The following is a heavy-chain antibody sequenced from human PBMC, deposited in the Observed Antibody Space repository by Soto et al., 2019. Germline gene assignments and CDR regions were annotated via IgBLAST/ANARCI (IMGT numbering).Heavy chain of an antibody. CDR3: ARSGTVLLNAFDI. V-gene: IGHV1-2*02. CDR2: ITPNNGGT. CDR1: GYTFTDYY. J-gene: IGHJ3*02. Sequence: ASGKVFCKASGYTFTDYYMHWVRQAPGQGLEWMGWITPNNGGTNYAQKFQGRVTMTRDTSISEAYMELSRLRSDDTAVYYCARSGTVLLNAFDIWGQGTMVTVSS.